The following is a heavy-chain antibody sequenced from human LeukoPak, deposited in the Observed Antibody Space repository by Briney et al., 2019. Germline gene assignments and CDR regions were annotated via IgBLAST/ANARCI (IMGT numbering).Heavy chain of an antibody. CDR1: GGSVGSYF. V-gene: IGHV4-59*08. CDR2: NSGST. Sequence: SETLSLTCTVSGGSVGSYFWSWIRQPPGKGLEWIGYNSGSTKYNPSLKSRVTISVDTSKNQLSLKLSSVTAADTAVYYCARGRGYGGNYLRAFDIWGQGTMVSVSS. CDR3: ARGRGYGGNYLRAFDI. J-gene: IGHJ3*02. D-gene: IGHD1-26*01.